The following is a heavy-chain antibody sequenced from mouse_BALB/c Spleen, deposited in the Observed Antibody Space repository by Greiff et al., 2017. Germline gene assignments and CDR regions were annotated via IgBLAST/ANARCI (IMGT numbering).Heavy chain of an antibody. CDR2: ISYDGSN. V-gene: IGHV3-6*02. Sequence: EVQLQQSGPGLVKPSQSLSLTCSVTGYSITSGYYWNWLRQFPGNKLEWMGYISYDGSNNYNPSLKHRISITRDTSKNQFFLKLNSVTTEDTATYDCALWLRQRAGFAYWGQGTLVTVSA. CDR1: GYSITSGYY. CDR3: ALWLRQRAGFAY. D-gene: IGHD2-2*01. J-gene: IGHJ3*01.